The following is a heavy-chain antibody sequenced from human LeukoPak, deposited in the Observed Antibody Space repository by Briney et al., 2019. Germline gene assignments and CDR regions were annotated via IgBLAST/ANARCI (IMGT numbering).Heavy chain of an antibody. Sequence: SETLSLTCTVSGGSISSYYWSWIRQPPGKGLEWIGYIYYSGSTNYNPSLKSRVTISVDTSKNQFSLKLSSVTAADTAVYYCARPLDPYYYYGMDVWGQGTTVTVSS. CDR3: ARPLDPYYYYGMDV. J-gene: IGHJ6*02. V-gene: IGHV4-59*01. CDR2: IYYSGST. D-gene: IGHD1-1*01. CDR1: GGSISSYY.